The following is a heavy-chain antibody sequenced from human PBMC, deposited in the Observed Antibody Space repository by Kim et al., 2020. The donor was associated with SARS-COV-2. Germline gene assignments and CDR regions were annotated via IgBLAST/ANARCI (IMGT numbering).Heavy chain of an antibody. CDR2: IDWDDDK. V-gene: IGHV2-70*11. CDR1: GFSLSTSGMC. CDR3: ARTDAGYGSGSYYKNAFDI. D-gene: IGHD3-10*01. J-gene: IGHJ3*02. Sequence: SGPNAGEPTQTLTLTCTFSGFSLSTSGMCVSWIRQPPGKALEWLARIDWDDDKYYSTSLKTRLTISKDTSKNQVVLTMTNMDPVDTATYYCARTDAGYGSGSYYKNAFDIWGQGTMVTVSS.